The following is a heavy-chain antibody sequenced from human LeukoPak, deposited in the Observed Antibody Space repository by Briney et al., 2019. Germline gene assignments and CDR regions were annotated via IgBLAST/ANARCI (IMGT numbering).Heavy chain of an antibody. V-gene: IGHV4-39*01. CDR2: IYYSGST. D-gene: IGHD4/OR15-4a*01. Sequence: SETLSLTCTVSGGSISSSSYYWGWIRQPPGKGLEWIGSIYYSGSTYYNPSLKSRVTISVDTSKNQFSLKLSSMTAADMAVYYCARTPMVAPDYWGQGTLVTVSS. CDR1: GGSISSSSYY. CDR3: ARTPMVAPDY. J-gene: IGHJ4*02.